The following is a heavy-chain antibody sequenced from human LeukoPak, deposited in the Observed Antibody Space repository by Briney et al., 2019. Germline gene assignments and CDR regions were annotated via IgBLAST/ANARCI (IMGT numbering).Heavy chain of an antibody. V-gene: IGHV4-39*07. J-gene: IGHJ3*02. D-gene: IGHD1-26*01. CDR3: ARTVGAYPSDAFDI. Sequence: SETLSLTCTVSGGSISSSSYYWGWIRQPPGKGLEWIGEINHSGSTYYNPSLKSRVTISVDTSKNQFSLKLSSVTAADTAVYYCARTVGAYPSDAFDIWGQGTMVTVSS. CDR2: INHSGST. CDR1: GGSISSSSYY.